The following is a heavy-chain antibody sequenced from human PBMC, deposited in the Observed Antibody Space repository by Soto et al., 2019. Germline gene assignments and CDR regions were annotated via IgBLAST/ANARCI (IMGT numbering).Heavy chain of an antibody. V-gene: IGHV3-74*01. D-gene: IGHD4-17*01. CDR3: AREGAVTTDY. CDR1: GFSFSTYW. CDR2: INTDGRST. Sequence: EVHLVQSGGGLVQSGGSLRLSCATSGFSFSTYWMHWVRQVQGKGLVWVSRINTDGRSTIYADSVKGRFTISRDNAKNTLFLQMNGLRAEDTAVYYCAREGAVTTDYWGQGARVVVSS. J-gene: IGHJ4*02.